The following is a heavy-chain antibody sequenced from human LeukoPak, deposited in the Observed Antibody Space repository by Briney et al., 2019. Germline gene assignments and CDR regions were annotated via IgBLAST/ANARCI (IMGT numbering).Heavy chain of an antibody. CDR3: ARDSEPSSGSPDAFDI. J-gene: IGHJ3*02. Sequence: GGSLRLSCAASGFTFSSYWMSWVRQAPGKGLEWVAVISYDGSNKYYADSVKGRFTISRDNSKNTLYLQMNSLRAEDTAVYYCARDSEPSSGSPDAFDIWGQGTMVTVSS. CDR1: GFTFSSYW. D-gene: IGHD1-26*01. CDR2: ISYDGSNK. V-gene: IGHV3-30*03.